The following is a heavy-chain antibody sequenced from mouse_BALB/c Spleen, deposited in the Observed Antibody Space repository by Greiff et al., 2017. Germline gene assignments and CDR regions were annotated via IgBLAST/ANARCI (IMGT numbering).Heavy chain of an antibody. Sequence: EVQLVESGGDLVKPGGSLKLSCAASGFTFSSYGMSWVRQTPDKRLEWVATISSGGSYTYYPDSVKGRFTISRDNAKNTLYLQMSSLKSEDTAMYYCARLTTVDPDYWGQGTSVTVSS. CDR2: ISSGGSYT. D-gene: IGHD1-1*01. V-gene: IGHV5-6*01. J-gene: IGHJ4*01. CDR1: GFTFSSYG. CDR3: ARLTTVDPDY.